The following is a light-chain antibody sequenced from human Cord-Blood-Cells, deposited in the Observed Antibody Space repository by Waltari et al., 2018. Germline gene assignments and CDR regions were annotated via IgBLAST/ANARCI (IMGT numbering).Light chain of an antibody. V-gene: IGKV3-20*01. CDR2: GAS. J-gene: IGKJ2*01. Sequence: EIVLTQSPGTLSSSPGERATLSSRASQSVTSSYLAWYQQKPGQAPRLLIYGASSRATGIPYRFSGSGSGTDFTLTISRLEPEDFAVYYCQQYGSSPMYTFGQGTKLEIK. CDR3: QQYGSSPMYT. CDR1: QSVTSSY.